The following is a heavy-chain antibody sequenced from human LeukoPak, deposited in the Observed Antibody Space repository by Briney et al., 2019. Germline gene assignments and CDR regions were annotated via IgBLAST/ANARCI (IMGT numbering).Heavy chain of an antibody. CDR2: VDPEDGET. CDR3: ATLCGGDCYEPGFDY. J-gene: IGHJ4*02. V-gene: IGHV1-69-2*01. D-gene: IGHD2-21*01. Sequence: GASVKVSCKASGYTFTDYYMHWVQQAPGKGLEWMGRVDPEDGETIYAEKFQGRVTITADTSTDTAYMELRSLRSEDTAVYYCATLCGGDCYEPGFDYWGQGTLVTVSS. CDR1: GYTFTDYY.